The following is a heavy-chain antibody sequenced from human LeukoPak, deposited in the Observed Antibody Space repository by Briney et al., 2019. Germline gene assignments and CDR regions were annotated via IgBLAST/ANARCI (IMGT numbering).Heavy chain of an antibody. CDR1: GGSISSYY. V-gene: IGHV4-59*08. Sequence: SETLSLTCTVSGGSISSYYWSWIRQPPGKGLEWIGYLYYSGSTNYNPSLKSRVTILVDTSKNQFSLKLSSVTAADTAVYYCARHRYGGSPTFDYWGQGTLVTVSA. CDR3: ARHRYGGSPTFDY. CDR2: LYYSGST. J-gene: IGHJ4*02. D-gene: IGHD4-23*01.